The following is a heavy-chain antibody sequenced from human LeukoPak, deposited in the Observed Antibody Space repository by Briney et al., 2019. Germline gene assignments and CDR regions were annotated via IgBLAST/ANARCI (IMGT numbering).Heavy chain of an antibody. Sequence: GESLKISCKSSGYSFTTYWIGWVRQMPGKGLEWMGIIYPGDSDTRCSPSFQGQVTISADKSISAAYLQWSSLKASDTAMYCCARRDGDYEYFDLWGRGTVVTVSS. D-gene: IGHD4-17*01. CDR3: ARRDGDYEYFDL. CDR2: IYPGDSDT. J-gene: IGHJ2*01. CDR1: GYSFTTYW. V-gene: IGHV5-51*01.